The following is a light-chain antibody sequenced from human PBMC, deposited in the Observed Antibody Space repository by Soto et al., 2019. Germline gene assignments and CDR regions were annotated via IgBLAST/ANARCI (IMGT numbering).Light chain of an antibody. V-gene: IGLV2-14*01. J-gene: IGLJ1*01. CDR1: SSDVGAYNL. CDR3: ASLTTTNFV. CDR2: EVT. Sequence: QSALTQPASVSGPPGQSITISCTGTSSDVGAYNLVSWYQHLPDKAPKLIISEVTNRPSGVSDRFSGSKSGNTASLTISGLQAEDEADYYCASLTTTNFVFGSGTRSPS.